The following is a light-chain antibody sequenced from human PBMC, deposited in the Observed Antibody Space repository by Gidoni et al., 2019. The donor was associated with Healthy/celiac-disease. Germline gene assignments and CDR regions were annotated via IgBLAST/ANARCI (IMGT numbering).Light chain of an antibody. CDR1: QSGSSSY. Sequence: EIVLTQSPGTLSLSPGERATLPCRASQSGSSSYLAWYQQKPGQAPRLLIYGASSRATGIPDRFMGSGSGTDFTLTISRLEPEDLAVYYCQQYGSSPGWTFGQXTKVEIK. V-gene: IGKV3-20*01. J-gene: IGKJ1*01. CDR2: GAS. CDR3: QQYGSSPGWT.